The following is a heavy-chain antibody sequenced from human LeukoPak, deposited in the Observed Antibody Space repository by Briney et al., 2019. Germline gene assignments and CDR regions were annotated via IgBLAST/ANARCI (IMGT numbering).Heavy chain of an antibody. V-gene: IGHV3-74*01. J-gene: IGHJ4*02. CDR2: ILNDGGST. D-gene: IGHD5-18*01. CDR3: VRHNYGYDY. Sequence: GGSLRLSCAASGFTFNRYWMHWVRQAPGEGPVWVAHILNDGGSTSYADSAKGRFTISRDNAKNTLSLQMNSLRAEDTAVYYCVRHNYGYDYWGQGTPVTVSS. CDR1: GFTFNRYW.